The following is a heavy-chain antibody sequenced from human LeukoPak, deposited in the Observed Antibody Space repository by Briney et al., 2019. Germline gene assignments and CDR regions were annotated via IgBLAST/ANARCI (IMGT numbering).Heavy chain of an antibody. J-gene: IGHJ4*02. V-gene: IGHV3-23*01. CDR3: AKEPSDY. CDR1: GFTFNNYA. CDR2: LSTSGDNT. Sequence: AGSLRLSCAASGFTFNNYAMNWVRQAPGKGLEWVSTLSTSGDNTYYADSVKGRFTISRDNSKNTLYLQMNSLRAEDTAVYYCAKEPSDYWGQGTLVTVS.